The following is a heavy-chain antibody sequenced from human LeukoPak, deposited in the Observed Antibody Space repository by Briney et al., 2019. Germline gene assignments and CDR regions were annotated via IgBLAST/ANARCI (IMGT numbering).Heavy chain of an antibody. CDR1: GHAFTGYY. Sequence: ASAKVSCKASGHAFTGYYMHWVRQAPGQGLEWLGWINPNSGVTNYSQKFQGRITMTRDTSITTVYMELSSLTSDDTAVYYCGSGQWLVGVFYWGQGTLVTVSS. CDR2: INPNSGVT. J-gene: IGHJ4*02. V-gene: IGHV1-2*02. CDR3: GSGQWLVGVFY. D-gene: IGHD6-19*01.